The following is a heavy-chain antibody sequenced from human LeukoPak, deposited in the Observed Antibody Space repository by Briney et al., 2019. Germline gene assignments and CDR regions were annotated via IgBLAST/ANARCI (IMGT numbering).Heavy chain of an antibody. CDR3: ERASPRTYYDFWSGYSDAFDI. J-gene: IGHJ3*02. CDR2: ICSSGSNI. D-gene: IGHD3-3*01. V-gene: IGHV3-48*03. Sequence: GGSLRLSCAPSGFTFRSYEMNWLRQAPGKGLEGVSYICSSGSNIYYEASVKGRFTISRDNAKNSRYLQMNSLRAEDTGVYYCERASPRTYYDFWSGYSDAFDIWGQGTMVTVSS. CDR1: GFTFRSYE.